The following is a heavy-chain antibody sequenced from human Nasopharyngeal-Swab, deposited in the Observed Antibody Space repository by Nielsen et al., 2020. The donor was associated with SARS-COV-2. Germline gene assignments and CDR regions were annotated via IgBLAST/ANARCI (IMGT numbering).Heavy chain of an antibody. J-gene: IGHJ5*02. Sequence: SETLSLTCTVSGGSISSGSYYWSWIRQPPGKGLEWIGYIYYSGSTNYNPSLKSRVTISVDTSKNQFSLKLSSVTAADTAVYYCARDPGYSYGAWGNWFDPWGQGTLVTVSS. CDR3: ARDPGYSYGAWGNWFDP. V-gene: IGHV4-61*01. CDR1: GGSISSGSYY. CDR2: IYYSGST. D-gene: IGHD5-18*01.